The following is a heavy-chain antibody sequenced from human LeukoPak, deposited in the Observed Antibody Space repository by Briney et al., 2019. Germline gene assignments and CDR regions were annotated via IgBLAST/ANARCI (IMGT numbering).Heavy chain of an antibody. Sequence: ASVKVSCTVSGYTLTELSMHWVRQAPGKGLEWMGGFDPEDGETIYAQKFQGRVTMTEDTSTDTAYMELSSLRSEDTAVYYCARGGVVSRGQWLCADYWGQGALVTVSS. CDR3: ARGGVVSRGQWLCADY. J-gene: IGHJ4*02. CDR1: GYTLTELS. CDR2: FDPEDGET. D-gene: IGHD6-19*01. V-gene: IGHV1-24*01.